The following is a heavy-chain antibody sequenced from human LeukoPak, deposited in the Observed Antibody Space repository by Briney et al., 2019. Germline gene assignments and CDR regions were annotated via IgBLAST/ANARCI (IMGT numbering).Heavy chain of an antibody. CDR1: GFNVDTNF. Sequence: GGSLRLSCAASGFNVDTNFMSWVRQAPGKGLEWVPVIYSGGATFYADSVKGRFTISRDNAKNSLYLQMNSLRAEDTAVYYCARHSIAAAGLLYYYYYMDVWGKGTTVTVSS. V-gene: IGHV3-66*04. D-gene: IGHD6-13*01. J-gene: IGHJ6*03. CDR2: IYSGGAT. CDR3: ARHSIAAAGLLYYYYYMDV.